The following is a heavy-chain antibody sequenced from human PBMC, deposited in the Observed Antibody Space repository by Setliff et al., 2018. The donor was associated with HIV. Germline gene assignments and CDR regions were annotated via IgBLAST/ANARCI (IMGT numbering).Heavy chain of an antibody. CDR1: GFIFSGYS. CDR3: ARDQKLELRDYYYYYMDV. J-gene: IGHJ6*03. D-gene: IGHD1-7*01. CDR2: ISYHGGDK. Sequence: PGGSLRLSCVGSGFIFSGYSMHWVRQAPGKGLEWVALISYHGGDKNFADSVKGRFTISRDNSKNTLYLQMNSLRSEDTAVYYCARDQKLELRDYYYYYMDVWGRGTTVTVSS. V-gene: IGHV3-30*03.